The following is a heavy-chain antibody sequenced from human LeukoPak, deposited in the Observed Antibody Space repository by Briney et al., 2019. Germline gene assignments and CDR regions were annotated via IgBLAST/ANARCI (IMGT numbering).Heavy chain of an antibody. D-gene: IGHD3-10*01. V-gene: IGHV3-30-3*01. CDR2: ISYDGSNK. CDR3: ARPEDSGSYYKAVDY. J-gene: IGHJ4*02. Sequence: GRSLRLSCAASGFTFSSYAMPWVRQAPGKGLEWVSPISYDGSNKYYADSVKGRFTISRDDSKNTLYLEMNSMRAEDTAMYYCARPEDSGSYYKAVDYWGQGTLVTVSS. CDR1: GFTFSSYA.